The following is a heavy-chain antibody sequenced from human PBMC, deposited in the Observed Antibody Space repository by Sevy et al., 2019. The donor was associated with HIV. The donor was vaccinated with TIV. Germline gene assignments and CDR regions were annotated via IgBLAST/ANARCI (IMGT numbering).Heavy chain of an antibody. J-gene: IGHJ3*02. V-gene: IGHV3-11*06. CDR2: FSSLSSYT. Sequence: GGSLRLSCAASGFTFSNYYMSWIRQAPGKGLEWVSYFSSLSSYTNFADSVKGRFTISRDNAKNSLYLQMKSLRAEDTAVYYCAGGSGRYNDAFDIWGQGTMVTVSS. CDR3: AGGSGRYNDAFDI. D-gene: IGHD1-26*01. CDR1: GFTFSNYY.